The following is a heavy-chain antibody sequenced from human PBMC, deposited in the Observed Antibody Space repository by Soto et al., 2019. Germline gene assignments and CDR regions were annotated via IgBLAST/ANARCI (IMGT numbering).Heavy chain of an antibody. CDR3: TRDQDLEYCISTSCFRYGMDV. CDR2: IIPIFGTA. J-gene: IGHJ6*02. CDR1: GGTFSSYA. D-gene: IGHD2-2*01. V-gene: IGHV1-69*13. Sequence: ASVKVSCKASGGTFSSYAISWVRQAPGQGLEWMGGIIPIFGTANYAQKFQGRVTITADESKSIAYLQMNSLKTEDTAVFYCTRDQDLEYCISTSCFRYGMDVWGQGTTVTVSS.